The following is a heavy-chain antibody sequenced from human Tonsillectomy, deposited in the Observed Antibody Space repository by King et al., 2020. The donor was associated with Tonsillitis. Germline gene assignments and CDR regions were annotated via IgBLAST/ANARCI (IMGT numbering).Heavy chain of an antibody. CDR1: GFTFSSYA. V-gene: IGHV3-30*01. CDR3: ARGGDY. CDR2: ISYDGSNE. J-gene: IGHJ4*02. D-gene: IGHD1-26*01. Sequence: VQLVESGGGVVQPGRSLRLSCAASGFTFSSYAMHWVRQAPGKGLEWGAVISYDGSNEYYADSVKGRFTISRDDSKNTLYLQMNSLRAEDTAVYYCARGGDYWGQGTLVTVSS.